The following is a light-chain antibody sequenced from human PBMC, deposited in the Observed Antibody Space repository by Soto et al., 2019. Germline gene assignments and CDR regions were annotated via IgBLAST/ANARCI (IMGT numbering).Light chain of an antibody. CDR2: GAS. V-gene: IGKV3-20*01. CDR3: HQYGISP. J-gene: IGKJ4*01. CDR1: QSVSSN. Sequence: EIVMTQSPATLSVSPGERATLSCRASQSVSSNLACYQQKPGQAPRLLIYGASSRATGIPDRFSGSGSGTEFSLTISRLEPEDFAVYYCHQYGISPFGGGTKVDIK.